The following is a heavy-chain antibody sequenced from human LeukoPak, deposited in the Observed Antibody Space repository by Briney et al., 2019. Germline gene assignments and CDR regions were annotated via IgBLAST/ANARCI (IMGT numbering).Heavy chain of an antibody. CDR2: IIPIFGTA. CDR3: AGAPYDSSGYPFDY. J-gene: IGHJ4*02. CDR1: GGTFSSYA. D-gene: IGHD3-22*01. Sequence: ASVKVSCKASGGTFSSYAISWVRQAPGQGLEWMGRIIPIFGTANYAQKFQGRVTITTDESTSTAYMELSSLRSEDTAVYYCAGAPYDSSGYPFDYWGQGTLVTVSS. V-gene: IGHV1-69*05.